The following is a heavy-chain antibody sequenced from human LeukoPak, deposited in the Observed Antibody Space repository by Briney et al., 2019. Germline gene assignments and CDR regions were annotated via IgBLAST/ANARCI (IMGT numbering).Heavy chain of an antibody. Sequence: SETLSLTCTVSGYSISSGYYWGWIRQPPGKGLEWIGSIYHSGSTYYNPSLKSRVTISVDTSKNQFSLKLSSVTAADTAVYYCARDPGGSYYRLHAFDIWGQGTMVTVSS. CDR1: GYSISSGYY. J-gene: IGHJ3*02. D-gene: IGHD1-26*01. CDR2: IYHSGST. CDR3: ARDPGGSYYRLHAFDI. V-gene: IGHV4-38-2*02.